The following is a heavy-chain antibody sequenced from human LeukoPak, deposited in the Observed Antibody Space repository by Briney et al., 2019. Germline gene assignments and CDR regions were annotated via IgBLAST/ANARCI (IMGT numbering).Heavy chain of an antibody. J-gene: IGHJ3*02. CDR2: IYYSGST. Sequence: PSETMSLTCTVSGGSISSYYWRWIRQPPGKGLERSGYIYYSGSTNYNPSLKSRVTISVDTSKNKFSMKLSSVTASDTAAYYCARGDDSSGYYYEGAFDIWGQGTMVTVSS. D-gene: IGHD3-22*01. CDR1: GGSISSYY. CDR3: ARGDDSSGYYYEGAFDI. V-gene: IGHV4-59*01.